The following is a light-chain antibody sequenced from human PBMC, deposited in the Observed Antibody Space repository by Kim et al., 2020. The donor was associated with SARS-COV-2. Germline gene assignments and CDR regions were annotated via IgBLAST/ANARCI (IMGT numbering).Light chain of an antibody. CDR3: SAWDSSLSAWV. Sequence: RTAGLGCTGNNKNVGNQGAAWLQQHQGHPPKLLACRDNNRPSGISEKLSASRSGNTASLTITGLQPENEADYYCSAWDSSLSAWVFGGGTQLTVL. J-gene: IGLJ3*02. CDR1: NKNVGNQG. CDR2: RDN. V-gene: IGLV10-54*01.